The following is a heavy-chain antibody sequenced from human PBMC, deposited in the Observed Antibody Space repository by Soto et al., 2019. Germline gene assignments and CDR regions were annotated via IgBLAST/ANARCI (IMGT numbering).Heavy chain of an antibody. V-gene: IGHV4-4*03. Sequence: QVQLQESGPGLVRPPGTLSLTCTVSGDSITTTCWWTWGRQPRGEDLVWIGEIYHDGSTYYNPSRESRVPTSVDTSRKQFSLKVNSITAADTAIYYWARGLGTSSGLDVWGQGTSVIVS. J-gene: IGHJ6*02. CDR2: IYHDGST. CDR3: ARGLGTSSGLDV. CDR1: GDSITTTCW. D-gene: IGHD7-27*01.